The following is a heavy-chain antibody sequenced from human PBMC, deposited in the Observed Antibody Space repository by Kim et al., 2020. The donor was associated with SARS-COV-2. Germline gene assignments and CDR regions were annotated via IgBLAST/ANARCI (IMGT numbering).Heavy chain of an antibody. Sequence: GSEKDYVDSVKGRFTISRDNAKNSLYMQMNSLRAEDTAMYYCVRGTYYYDTWGQGNLVTVSS. D-gene: IGHD3-22*01. CDR3: VRGTYYYDT. CDR2: GSEK. V-gene: IGHV3-7*01. J-gene: IGHJ4*02.